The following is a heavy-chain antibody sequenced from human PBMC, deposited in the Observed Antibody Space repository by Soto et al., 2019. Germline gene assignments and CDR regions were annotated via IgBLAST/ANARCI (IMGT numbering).Heavy chain of an antibody. Sequence: SETLSLTCTVSGGSISSSSYYWGWIRQPPGKGLEWIGSIYYSGSTYYNPSLKSRVTISVDTSKNQFSLKLSSVTAADTAVYYCARHGNKDGYNWDYWGQGTLVTVSS. CDR3: ARHGNKDGYNWDY. V-gene: IGHV4-39*01. CDR1: GGSISSSSYY. D-gene: IGHD5-12*01. CDR2: IYYSGST. J-gene: IGHJ4*02.